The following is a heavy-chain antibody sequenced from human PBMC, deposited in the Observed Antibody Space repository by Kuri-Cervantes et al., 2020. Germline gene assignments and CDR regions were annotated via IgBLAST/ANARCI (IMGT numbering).Heavy chain of an antibody. D-gene: IGHD1-26*01. Sequence: AVTVSYQHHTYTVTTYDINWVRQAPGQGLEWMGGIIPIFGTANYAQKFQGRVTITADKSTSTAYMELSSLRSEDTAVYYCARDRVPVRSGSYSHAFDIGGQGTTVTVSS. CDR3: ARDRVPVRSGSYSHAFDI. V-gene: IGHV1-69*06. J-gene: IGHJ3*02. CDR2: IIPIFGTA. CDR1: TYTVTTYD.